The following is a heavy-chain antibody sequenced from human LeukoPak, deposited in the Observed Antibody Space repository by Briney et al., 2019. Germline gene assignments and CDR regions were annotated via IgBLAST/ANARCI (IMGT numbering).Heavy chain of an antibody. CDR2: IYYSGST. V-gene: IGHV4-39*07. Sequence: PSETLSLTCTVSGGSISSSSYYWGWIRQPPGKGLEWIGSIYYSGSTYYNPSLKSRVTISVETSKNQFSLKLSSVTAADTAVYYCAREWIQLWPYYFDYWGQGTLVTVSS. D-gene: IGHD5-18*01. CDR3: AREWIQLWPYYFDY. J-gene: IGHJ4*02. CDR1: GGSISSSSYY.